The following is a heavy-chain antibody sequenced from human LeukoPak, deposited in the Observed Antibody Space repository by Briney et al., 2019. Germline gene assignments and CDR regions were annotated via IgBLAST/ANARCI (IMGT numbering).Heavy chain of an antibody. CDR1: GFTFSSYG. J-gene: IGHJ4*02. CDR3: AGADSGSWDFGR. D-gene: IGHD6-13*01. V-gene: IGHV3-30*02. CDR2: IRYDGSNK. Sequence: GGSLRLSRAASGFTFSSYGMHWVRQAPGKGLEWVAFIRYDGSNKYYADSVKGRSTISRDNAQSSLYLQMNSLRADDTGVYYCAGADSGSWDFGRGAQGTLVTVSS.